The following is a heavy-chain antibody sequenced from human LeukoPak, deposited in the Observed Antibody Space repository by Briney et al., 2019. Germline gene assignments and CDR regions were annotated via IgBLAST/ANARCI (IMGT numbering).Heavy chain of an antibody. CDR1: GFTFSSYG. CDR2: IWYDGSNK. CDR3: AKDLSFEGSGWYYFDY. V-gene: IGHV3-33*03. J-gene: IGHJ4*02. D-gene: IGHD6-19*01. Sequence: GRSLRLSCAASGFTFSSYGMHWVRQAPGKGLEWVAVIWYDGSNKYYADSVKGRFTISRDNSKNTLYLQMNSLRAEDTAVYYCAKDLSFEGSGWYYFDYWGQGTLVTVSS.